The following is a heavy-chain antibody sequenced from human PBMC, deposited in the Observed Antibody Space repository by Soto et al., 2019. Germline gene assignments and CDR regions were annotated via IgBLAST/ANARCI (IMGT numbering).Heavy chain of an antibody. CDR3: ARNRRFWSGYYSTSGAYYFDY. CDR1: GGSISSGGYY. V-gene: IGHV4-31*03. J-gene: IGHJ4*02. Sequence: SETLSLTCTVSGGSISSGGYYLSWIRQHPGKGLEWIGYIYYSGSTYYNPSLKSRVTISVDTSKNQFSLKLSSVTAADTAVYYCARNRRFWSGYYSTSGAYYFDYWGQGTLVTVSS. D-gene: IGHD3-3*01. CDR2: IYYSGST.